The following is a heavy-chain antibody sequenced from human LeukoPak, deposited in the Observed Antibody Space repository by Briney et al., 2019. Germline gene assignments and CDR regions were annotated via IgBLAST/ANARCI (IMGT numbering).Heavy chain of an antibody. CDR2: ISDTGHAI. CDR3: ARDGYPGGDY. CDR1: GFTFSDYS. J-gene: IGHJ4*02. D-gene: IGHD3-22*01. Sequence: GGSLRLSCAVSGFTFSDYSMDWVRQAPGKGPEWVSYISDTGHAIYYADSVEGRFIISRDNARNSLYLQMNSLRDEDTAVYYCARDGYPGGDYWGQGTLVTVSS. V-gene: IGHV3-48*02.